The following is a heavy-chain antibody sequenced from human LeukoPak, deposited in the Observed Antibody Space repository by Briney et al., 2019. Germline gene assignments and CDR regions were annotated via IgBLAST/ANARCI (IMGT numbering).Heavy chain of an antibody. Sequence: GASVKVSCKASGYTFTGYYMHWVRQASGQGLEWMGWINPSSGGTNYAQKFQGRVTMTRDTSISTACMELSRLRSDDTAISYCARDTSGYDSAICDYWGQGTLVTVSS. J-gene: IGHJ4*02. D-gene: IGHD5-12*01. CDR3: ARDTSGYDSAICDY. CDR1: GYTFTGYY. V-gene: IGHV1-2*02. CDR2: INPSSGGT.